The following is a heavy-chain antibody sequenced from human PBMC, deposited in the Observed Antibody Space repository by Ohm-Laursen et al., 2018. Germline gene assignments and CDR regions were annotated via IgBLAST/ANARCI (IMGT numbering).Heavy chain of an antibody. CDR1: GFTFDDYA. Sequence: SLRLSCSASGFTFDDYAMHWVRQAPGKGLEWVSGISWNSGDIGYADSVKGRFTISRDNAKNSLYLQMNSLRAEDTALYYCATDSSGPRDYWGQGTLVTVSS. J-gene: IGHJ4*02. D-gene: IGHD2-15*01. V-gene: IGHV3-9*01. CDR3: ATDSSGPRDY. CDR2: ISWNSGDI.